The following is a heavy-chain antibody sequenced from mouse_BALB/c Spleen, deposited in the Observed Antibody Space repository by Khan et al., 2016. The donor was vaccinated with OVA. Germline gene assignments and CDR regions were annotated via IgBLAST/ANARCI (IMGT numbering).Heavy chain of an antibody. V-gene: IGHV1-7*01. CDR2: INPTSGYT. J-gene: IGHJ2*01. CDR1: GYTFSSYW. Sequence: QVQLQQSGAEQAKPGASVKMSCKPSGYTFSSYWMHWVKLRPGQGLEWIGYINPTSGYTDYNEKFKDKATLSADKSSSTAYMQLTSLTSEDSAVYYCARDRIDYWGQGTTLTVSS. CDR3: ARDRIDY.